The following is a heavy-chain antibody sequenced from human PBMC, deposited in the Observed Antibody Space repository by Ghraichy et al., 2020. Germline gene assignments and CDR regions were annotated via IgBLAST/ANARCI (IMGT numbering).Heavy chain of an antibody. J-gene: IGHJ4*02. D-gene: IGHD6-19*01. CDR1: GCTFSSYA. CDR2: IIPIFGTA. Sequence: SVKVSCKASGCTFSSYAISWVRQAPGQGLEWMGGIIPIFGTANYAQKFQGRVTITADESTSTAYMELSSLRSEDTAVYYCAKHPGIAVAPDYWGQGTLVTVSS. CDR3: AKHPGIAVAPDY. V-gene: IGHV1-69*13.